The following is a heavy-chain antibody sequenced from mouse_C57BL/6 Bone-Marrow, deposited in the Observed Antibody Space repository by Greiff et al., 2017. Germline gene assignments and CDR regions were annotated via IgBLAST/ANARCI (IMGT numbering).Heavy chain of an antibody. Sequence: QVQLQQPGAELVKPGASVKMSCKASGYTFTSYWITWVKQRPGQGLEWIGDLYPGSGSTNYNEKFKSKATLTVDTSSSTAYMQLSSLTSGDSAVYYCARPYYSNYWYFDVWGTGTTVTVSS. CDR2: LYPGSGST. J-gene: IGHJ1*03. D-gene: IGHD2-5*01. V-gene: IGHV1-55*01. CDR3: ARPYYSNYWYFDV. CDR1: GYTFTSYW.